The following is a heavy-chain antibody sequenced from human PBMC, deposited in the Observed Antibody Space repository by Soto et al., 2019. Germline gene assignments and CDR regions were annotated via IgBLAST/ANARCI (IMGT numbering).Heavy chain of an antibody. Sequence: SETLSLTCSVSGVSTISNYSWSWIRQPPGKGLEWIGYMYDSGSTSYNSSLKSRITISVDTSTNQVPLKLTSVTAADTAVYYCARIPGLGDNNGHYGHLGYLWGQGTLVTVSS. CDR3: ARIPGLGDNNGHYGHLGYL. J-gene: IGHJ5*02. CDR1: GVSTISNYS. V-gene: IGHV4-59*01. D-gene: IGHD3-22*01. CDR2: MYDSGST.